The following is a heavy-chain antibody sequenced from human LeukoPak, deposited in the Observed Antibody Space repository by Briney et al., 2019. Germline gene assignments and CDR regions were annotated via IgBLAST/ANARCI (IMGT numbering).Heavy chain of an antibody. J-gene: IGHJ6*02. Sequence: PSETLSLTCSVSGGSIISYYWSWIRQPPGKGLEWIGYIYYTGITKYSPSLTSRVTMSVDTSKNQFSLELTSVAAADTAVYYCTRHAPVPVIGHGMGVWGQGTTVTVSS. CDR3: TRHAPVPVIGHGMGV. D-gene: IGHD3-10*01. V-gene: IGHV4-59*08. CDR2: IYYTGIT. CDR1: GGSIISYY.